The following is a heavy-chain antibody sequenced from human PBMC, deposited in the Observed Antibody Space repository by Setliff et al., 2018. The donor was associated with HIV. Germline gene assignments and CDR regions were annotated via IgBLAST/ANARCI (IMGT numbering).Heavy chain of an antibody. J-gene: IGHJ3*02. CDR1: GGSISNYYW. V-gene: IGHV4-4*02. Sequence: SETLSLTCIVSGGSISNYYWWTWVRQPPGKGLEWIGEIYHSGTTDHKPSLKSRVTMSLDQAKKQLSLRLSYVTAADTAVYYCARGRQIGIEGAGAFDIWGPGTVVTVSS. D-gene: IGHD1-26*01. CDR2: IYHSGTT. CDR3: ARGRQIGIEGAGAFDI.